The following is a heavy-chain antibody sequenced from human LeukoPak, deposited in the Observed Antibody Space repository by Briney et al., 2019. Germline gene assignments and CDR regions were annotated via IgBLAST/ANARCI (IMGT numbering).Heavy chain of an antibody. Sequence: SVKVSCKASGGSFNAYAISWVRQAPGQGLEWMGGIIPIFRTSNYAQKLQGRVTISTDESTSTAYMEVSSLRSEDTAIYYCARGLDASMETAYDYWGQGTLVTVSS. CDR1: GGSFNAYA. CDR3: ARGLDASMETAYDY. D-gene: IGHD5-18*01. V-gene: IGHV1-69*05. J-gene: IGHJ4*02. CDR2: IIPIFRTS.